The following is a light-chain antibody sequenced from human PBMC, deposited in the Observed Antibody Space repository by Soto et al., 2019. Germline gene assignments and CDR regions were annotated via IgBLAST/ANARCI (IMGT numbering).Light chain of an antibody. J-gene: IGKJ5*01. CDR3: QQRSNWPPIT. CDR2: DAS. V-gene: IGKV3-11*01. Sequence: VLTQSPATLSLTPGERATLSCRASQSVSSYLAWYQQKPGQAPRLLIYDASNRATGIPARFSGSGSGTDFTLTISSLEPEDFAVYYCQQRSNWPPITFGQGTRLEIK. CDR1: QSVSSY.